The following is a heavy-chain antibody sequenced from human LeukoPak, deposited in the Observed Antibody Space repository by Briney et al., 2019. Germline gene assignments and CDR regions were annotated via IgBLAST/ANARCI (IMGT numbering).Heavy chain of an antibody. V-gene: IGHV3-49*04. CDR2: IRSTAYGATT. CDR3: TRGVYQLHYFDY. CDR1: GFIFGDYA. J-gene: IGHJ4*02. D-gene: IGHD6-13*01. Sequence: GGSLRLSCTASGFIFGDYAMSWVRQAPEKGLEWVAFIRSTAYGATTEYAASVKDRFTISREDSKRIAYLQMNSLRTDDTAVYYCTRGVYQLHYFDYWGEGALVTVS.